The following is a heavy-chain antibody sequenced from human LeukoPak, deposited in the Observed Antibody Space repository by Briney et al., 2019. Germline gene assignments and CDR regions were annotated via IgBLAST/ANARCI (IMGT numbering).Heavy chain of an antibody. CDR1: GGSISSDYYY. V-gene: IGHV4-39*07. D-gene: IGHD5-12*01. J-gene: IGHJ4*02. Sequence: SETLSLTCTVSGGSISSDYYYWGWIRQPPGKGLEWIGSIFYSGSTYYNPSLKSRVTISVDTSKNQFSLKLSSVTAADTAIYYCARGWVATSPVDYWGQGTLVTVSS. CDR2: IFYSGST. CDR3: ARGWVATSPVDY.